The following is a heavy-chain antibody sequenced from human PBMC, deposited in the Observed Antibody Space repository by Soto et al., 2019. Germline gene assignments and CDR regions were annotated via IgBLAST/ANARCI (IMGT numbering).Heavy chain of an antibody. V-gene: IGHV1-69*01. J-gene: IGHJ3*02. Sequence: QVQLVQSGAEVKKPGSSVKVSCKASGGTFSSYAISWVRQAPGQGLEWMGGIIPILGTANYAQKYQARVTITADESTSRAYMEPGSLRSEDTAVYDCAVVVVAVRPTNAFDIWGQGTMVTVSS. D-gene: IGHD2-15*01. CDR1: GGTFSSYA. CDR2: IIPILGTA. CDR3: AVVVVAVRPTNAFDI.